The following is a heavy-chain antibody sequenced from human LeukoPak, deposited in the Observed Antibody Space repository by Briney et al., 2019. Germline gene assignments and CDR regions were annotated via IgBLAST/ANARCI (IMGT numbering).Heavy chain of an antibody. J-gene: IGHJ4*02. V-gene: IGHV3-30-3*01. Sequence: GGSLRLSCAASGFTFSSYAMHWVRQAPGKGLEWVAVISYDGSNKYYADSVKGRFTISRDNSKNTLYLQMNSLRAEDTAVYYCARAEDYRSMVRGVNLDYWGQGTLVTVSS. CDR2: ISYDGSNK. D-gene: IGHD3-10*01. CDR1: GFTFSSYA. CDR3: ARAEDYRSMVRGVNLDY.